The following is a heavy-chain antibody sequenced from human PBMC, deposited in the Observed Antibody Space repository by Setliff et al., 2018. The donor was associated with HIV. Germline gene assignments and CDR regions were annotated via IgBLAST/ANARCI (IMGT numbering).Heavy chain of an antibody. CDR1: GFTFSSYA. D-gene: IGHD3-10*01. V-gene: IGHV3-23*01. CDR2: ISTSGADT. Sequence: PGGSLRLSCAAPGFTFSSYAMSWVRQAPGKGLEWVSTISTSGADTYDAHSMKGRFTISRDNSKNTLYLQMNSLTAEDTAVYYCARENYLHYFDFWGQGTLVTVSS. J-gene: IGHJ4*02. CDR3: ARENYLHYFDF.